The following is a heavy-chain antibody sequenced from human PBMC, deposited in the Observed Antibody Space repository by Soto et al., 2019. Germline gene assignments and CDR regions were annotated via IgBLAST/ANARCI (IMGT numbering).Heavy chain of an antibody. CDR3: ARDPAIYSGKFDYGLDV. CDR2: IGTSGKTI. CDR1: GFTFSSYE. D-gene: IGHD4-4*01. V-gene: IGHV3-48*03. Sequence: PGGSLRLSCAVSGFTFSSYEMNWVRQAPGKGLEWFSYIGTSGKTIYYADSVRGRFTISRDNAKNSLYLQMNSLRAEDTAVYFCARDPAIYSGKFDYGLDVWGRGTTVTVSS. J-gene: IGHJ6*02.